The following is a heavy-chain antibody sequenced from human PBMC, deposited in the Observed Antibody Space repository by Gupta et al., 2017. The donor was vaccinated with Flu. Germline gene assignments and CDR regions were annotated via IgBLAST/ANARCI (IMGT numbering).Heavy chain of an antibody. CDR3: AKGSSGGTYNDYYYGLGA. J-gene: IGHJ6*02. V-gene: IGHV3-23*01. D-gene: IGHD1-26*01. CDR1: GFAFSSFS. CDR2: IIGSVGNT. Sequence: VQLLESGGGLVPRGGSLRLTCVASGFAFSSFSMTWVSQDPGKGLEWVSGIIGSVGNTYYSHPVKGRFTISRDNSKNTLYLQMNSLRAEDTAVYFCAKGSSGGTYNDYYYGLGAWGQGTTVTVSS.